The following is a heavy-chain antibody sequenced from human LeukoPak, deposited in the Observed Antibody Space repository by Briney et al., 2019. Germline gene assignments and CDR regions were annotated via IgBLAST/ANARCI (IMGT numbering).Heavy chain of an antibody. CDR2: ISGGGVTT. J-gene: IGHJ6*02. V-gene: IGHV3-23*01. Sequence: GGSLRLSCVGSGFTSIAYALTWARQAPGKGLEWVPGISGGGVTTYYADSVKGRFTISRDNSKNTLYLQMNSLRADDTAIYYCARNQQLGGHSYYYYGMDVWGQGTTVTVSS. CDR3: ARNQQLGGHSYYYYGMDV. CDR1: GFTSIAYA. D-gene: IGHD3-16*01.